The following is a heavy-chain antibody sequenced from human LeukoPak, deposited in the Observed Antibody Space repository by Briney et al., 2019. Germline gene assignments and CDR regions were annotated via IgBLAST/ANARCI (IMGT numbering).Heavy chain of an antibody. Sequence: GASVKVSCKASGYTFTGYYMHWVRQAPGQGLEWMGWINPNSGGTNYAQKFQGRVTMTTDTSISTAYMELSGLRSDDTPVYYCARDTTRDNWFDPWGQGTLVTVSS. CDR2: INPNSGGT. D-gene: IGHD1-26*01. CDR3: ARDTTRDNWFDP. V-gene: IGHV1-2*02. J-gene: IGHJ5*02. CDR1: GYTFTGYY.